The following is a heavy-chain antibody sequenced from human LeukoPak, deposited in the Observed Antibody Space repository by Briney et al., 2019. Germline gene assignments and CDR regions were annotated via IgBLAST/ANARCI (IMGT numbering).Heavy chain of an antibody. J-gene: IGHJ4*02. Sequence: QSSETLSLTCTVSGGSITNYYWGWIRQPPGKGLEWIGSIYYTGNTYYNASLKSRVTISIDTSKNQISLRLTSVTATDTAMYYCARQTGSGLFTLPGGQGTLVTVSS. CDR3: ARQTGSGLFTLP. CDR2: IYYTGNT. D-gene: IGHD3/OR15-3a*01. V-gene: IGHV4-39*01. CDR1: GGSITNYY.